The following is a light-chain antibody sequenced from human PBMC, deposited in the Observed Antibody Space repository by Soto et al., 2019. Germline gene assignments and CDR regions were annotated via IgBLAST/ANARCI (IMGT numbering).Light chain of an antibody. Sequence: QSVLTQPPSVSGAPGQRVTISFTWSSCNISAGYDLHSYQHPPGTAPKLLIYGGSSRPSGVPDRFSGSKSGTPASLAITGLQADDEADYYCQSYDRSLSGTVFGTGTKVTVL. CDR2: GGS. CDR3: QSYDRSLSGTV. V-gene: IGLV1-40*01. CDR1: SCNISAGYD. J-gene: IGLJ1*01.